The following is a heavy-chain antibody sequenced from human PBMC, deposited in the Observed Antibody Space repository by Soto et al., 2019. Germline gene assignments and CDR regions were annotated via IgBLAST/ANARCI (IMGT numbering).Heavy chain of an antibody. CDR1: GYTSTSYG. D-gene: IGHD2-15*01. CDR3: ATLRCSGGSCYSSPYYQYGMDV. V-gene: IGHV1-18*04. CDR2: ISSYNGNT. J-gene: IGHJ6*02. Sequence: ASVKVSCKASGYTSTSYGISWVRQAPGQGLEWMGWISSYNGNTNYAQKLQGRVTVTTDTSTSTVYMELRSLRSDDTAVYYCATLRCSGGSCYSSPYYQYGMDVWGQGTTVTVSS.